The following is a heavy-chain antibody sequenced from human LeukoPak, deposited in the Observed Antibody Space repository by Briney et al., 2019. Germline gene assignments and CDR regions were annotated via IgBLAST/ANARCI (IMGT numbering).Heavy chain of an antibody. CDR1: GYTFTRYY. CDR2: INPSGGST. J-gene: IGHJ4*02. V-gene: IGHV1-46*01. CDR3: ARVLGIVGAHDY. D-gene: IGHD1-26*01. Sequence: ASVKVSCKASGYTFTRYYIHWVRQAPGQGLEWMGIINPSGGSTSSAQKFQGRVTMTRDTSTSTVYMELGSLRSEDTAVYYCARVLGIVGAHDYWGQGTLVTVSS.